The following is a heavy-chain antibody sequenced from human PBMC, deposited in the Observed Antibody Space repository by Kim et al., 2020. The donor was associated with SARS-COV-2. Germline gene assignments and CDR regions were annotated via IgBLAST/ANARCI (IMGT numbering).Heavy chain of an antibody. V-gene: IGHV4-61*02. CDR2: IYTSGST. Sequence: SETLSLTCTVSGGSISSGSYYWSWIRQPAGKGLEWIGRIYTSGSTNYNPSLKSRVTISVDTSKNQFSLKLSSVTAADTAVYYCARGSSWDKNFDYWGQGTLVTVSS. J-gene: IGHJ4*02. CDR3: ARGSSWDKNFDY. D-gene: IGHD6-13*01. CDR1: GGSISSGSYY.